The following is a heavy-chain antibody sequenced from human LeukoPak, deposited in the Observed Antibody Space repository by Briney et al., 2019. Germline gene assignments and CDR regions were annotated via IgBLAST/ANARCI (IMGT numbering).Heavy chain of an antibody. CDR2: IIPIFGTA. V-gene: IGHV1-69*13. D-gene: IGHD2-2*01. CDR1: GGTFSSYA. Sequence: SVKVSCKASGGTFSSYAISWVRQAPGQGLEWMGGIIPIFGTANYAQKFQGRVTITADESTSTAYMELSSLRSEDTAVYYCARLGYCSSTSCSRYYYYTDVWGKGTTVTVSS. CDR3: ARLGYCSSTSCSRYYYYTDV. J-gene: IGHJ6*03.